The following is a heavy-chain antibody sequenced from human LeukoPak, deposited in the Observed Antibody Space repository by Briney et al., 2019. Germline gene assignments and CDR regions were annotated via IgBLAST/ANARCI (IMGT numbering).Heavy chain of an antibody. CDR3: ARDNSGAFGD. CDR2: ISNSGTTI. J-gene: IGHJ4*02. V-gene: IGHV3-11*01. Sequence: GGSLRLSCAASGFPFSDYYMSWIRQAPGKGLEWISCISNSGTTIYYADSAKGRFTISSDTAKNSLYLQMHSLRAEDTAVYYCARDNSGAFGDSGQGTLVTVSS. D-gene: IGHD1-26*01. CDR1: GFPFSDYY.